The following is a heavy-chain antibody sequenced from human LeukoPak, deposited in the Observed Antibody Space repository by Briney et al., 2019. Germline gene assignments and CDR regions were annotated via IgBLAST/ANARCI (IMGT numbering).Heavy chain of an antibody. CDR2: IYSGTT. CDR1: GASISSDTYY. CDR3: ASLGSRDF. D-gene: IGHD3-10*01. J-gene: IGHJ4*02. Sequence: SETLSLTCTVSGASISSDTYYWNWIRQPAGKGLEWIGRIYSGTTNYNPSLKSRVSISVGTSKNQFSLKMTSVTAADTAVYYCASLGSRDFWGQGTLVPISS. V-gene: IGHV4-61*02.